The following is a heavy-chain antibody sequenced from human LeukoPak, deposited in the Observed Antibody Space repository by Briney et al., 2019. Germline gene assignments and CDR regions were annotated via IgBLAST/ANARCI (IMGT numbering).Heavy chain of an antibody. V-gene: IGHV4-59*01. Sequence: SETLSLTCTVSGGSISGYYWSWIRQPPGKGLEWIGYIYYSGSTNYNPSLKSRVTISVDTSKNQFSLKLSSVTAADTAVYYCARGRSTCGVWGQGTLVTVSS. CDR1: GGSISGYY. CDR2: IYYSGST. J-gene: IGHJ4*02. CDR3: ARGRSTCGV. D-gene: IGHD3-10*01.